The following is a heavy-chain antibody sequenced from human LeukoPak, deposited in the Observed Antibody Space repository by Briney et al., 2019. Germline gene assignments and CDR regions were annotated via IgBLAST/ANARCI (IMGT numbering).Heavy chain of an antibody. V-gene: IGHV3-30*18. Sequence: TGGSWRSSCSASGFTFSSYGMHWVRQAPGKGLEWVAVISSDGSNKYYADSVKGRFTISRDNSKNTLYLQMNSLRAEDTAVYYCAKKDVSYFDYWGQGTLVTVSS. CDR3: AKKDVSYFDY. J-gene: IGHJ4*02. D-gene: IGHD2-15*01. CDR1: GFTFSSYG. CDR2: ISSDGSNK.